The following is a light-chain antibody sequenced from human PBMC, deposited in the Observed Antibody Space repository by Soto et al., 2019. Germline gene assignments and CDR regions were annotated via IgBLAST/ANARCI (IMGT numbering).Light chain of an antibody. V-gene: IGLV1-44*01. CDR2: SSD. CDR1: SSNIGRNT. CDR3: AAWDDSLNAWV. Sequence: QSVLTQPPSASGTPGQRVTIACSGSSSNIGRNTVKWYRQLPGTAPKLLIGSSDQRPSGVPDRFSGSQSGTSASLAISGLPSEDGADYICAAWDDSLNAWVFGGGTKLTVL. J-gene: IGLJ3*02.